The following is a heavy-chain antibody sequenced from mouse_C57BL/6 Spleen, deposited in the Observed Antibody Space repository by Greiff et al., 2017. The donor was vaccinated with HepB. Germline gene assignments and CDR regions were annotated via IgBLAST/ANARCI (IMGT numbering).Heavy chain of an antibody. CDR3: ARGYDGYNYFDY. CDR1: GFTFSDYY. CDR2: INYDGSST. V-gene: IGHV5-16*01. D-gene: IGHD2-3*01. Sequence: EVQVVESEGGLVQPGSSMKLSCTASGFTFSDYYMAWVRQVPEKGLEWVANINYDGSSTYYLDSLKSRFIISRDNAKNILYLQMSSLKSEDTATYYCARGYDGYNYFDYWGQGTTLTVSS. J-gene: IGHJ2*01.